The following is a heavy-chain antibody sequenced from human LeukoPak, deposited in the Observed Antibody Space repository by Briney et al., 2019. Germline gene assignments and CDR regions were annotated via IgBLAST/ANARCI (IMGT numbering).Heavy chain of an antibody. CDR2: ISYDGSRK. D-gene: IGHD5-24*01. Sequence: GGSLRLSCSASGFTFSDYAMHWVRQAPGKGLEWVAIISYDGSRKHFGDSVRGRFTVSRDDSENTLYLQMNSLKTEDTAVYSCAKGGDGKIPFDNWGQGTLVTVSS. CDR3: AKGGDGKIPFDN. CDR1: GFTFSDYA. V-gene: IGHV3-30*04. J-gene: IGHJ4*02.